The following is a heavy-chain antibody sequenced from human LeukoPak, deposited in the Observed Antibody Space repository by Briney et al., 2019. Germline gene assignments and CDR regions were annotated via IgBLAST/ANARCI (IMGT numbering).Heavy chain of an antibody. Sequence: GGSLRLSCAASGFTFSKAWMSWVRQAPGKGLEWVGRIKSKIDGGTIEYAAPVKGRFTISRDDSKNTQYLQMNSLKTEDTAVYYCTTDGYCSGGNCYSFDNWGQGTLVTVSP. D-gene: IGHD2-15*01. CDR2: IKSKIDGGTI. CDR1: GFTFSKAW. CDR3: TTDGYCSGGNCYSFDN. V-gene: IGHV3-15*01. J-gene: IGHJ4*02.